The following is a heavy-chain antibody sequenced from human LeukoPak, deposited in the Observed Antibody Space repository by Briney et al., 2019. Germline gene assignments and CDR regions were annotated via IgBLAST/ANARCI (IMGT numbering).Heavy chain of an antibody. Sequence: GGFLRLSCAASGFTFSSYAMSWVRQAPGKGLEWVSAISGSGGSTYYADSVKGRFTISRDNSKNTLYLQMNSLRAEDTAVYYCAKDSPYCSGGSCYSYYFDYWGQGTLVTVSS. CDR3: AKDSPYCSGGSCYSYYFDY. CDR2: ISGSGGST. CDR1: GFTFSSYA. J-gene: IGHJ4*02. D-gene: IGHD2-15*01. V-gene: IGHV3-23*01.